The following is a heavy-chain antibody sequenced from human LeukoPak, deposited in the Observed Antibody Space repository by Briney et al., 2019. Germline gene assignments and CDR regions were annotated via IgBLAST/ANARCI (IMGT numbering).Heavy chain of an antibody. D-gene: IGHD4-17*01. CDR1: GFTFGDYA. CDR3: AKDIGLDYGDYGSYFDY. Sequence: GGSLRLSCAASGFTFGDYAMHWVRQAPGKGLEWVSGISWNSGSIGYADSVKGRFTISRDNAKNSLYLQMNSLRAEDTALYYCAKDIGLDYGDYGSYFDYWGQGTLVTVSS. J-gene: IGHJ4*02. V-gene: IGHV3-9*01. CDR2: ISWNSGSI.